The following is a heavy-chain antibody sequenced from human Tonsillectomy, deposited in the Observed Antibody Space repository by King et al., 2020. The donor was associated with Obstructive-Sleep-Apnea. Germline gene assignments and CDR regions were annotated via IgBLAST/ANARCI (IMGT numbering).Heavy chain of an antibody. CDR1: GFTFGDYA. CDR3: SSGDTPADY. Sequence: VQLVESGGGLVQPGRSLRLSCIASGFTFGDYAMSWFRQSPGKGPEWVGFIRSRIDGGTTEYAASLKGRFNISRDDSKSIVFLQMKRLKSEDTGVYYCSSGDTPADYWGQGTLVTVSS. V-gene: IGHV3-49*03. CDR2: IRSRIDGGTT. J-gene: IGHJ4*02. D-gene: IGHD2-2*01.